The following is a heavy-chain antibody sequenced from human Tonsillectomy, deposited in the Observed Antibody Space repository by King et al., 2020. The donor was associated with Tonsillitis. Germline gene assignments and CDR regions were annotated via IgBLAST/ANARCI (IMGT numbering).Heavy chain of an antibody. CDR1: DGSISSSDYY. J-gene: IGHJ5*02. CDR3: ARAGDLQWFGIAPGWFDP. V-gene: IGHV4-39*01. Sequence: LQLQESGPGLVKPSETLSLTCTVSDGSISSSDYYWGWIRQPPGKGLEWIGSIYYSGSTYYNPSLKSRVTISVDTSKNQFSLTLSSVTAADTAVYYCARAGDLQWFGIAPGWFDPWGQGTLVTVSS. CDR2: IYYSGST. D-gene: IGHD3-10*01.